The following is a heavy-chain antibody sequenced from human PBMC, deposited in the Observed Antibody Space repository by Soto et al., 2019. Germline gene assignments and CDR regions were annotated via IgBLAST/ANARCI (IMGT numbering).Heavy chain of an antibody. CDR2: IKQDGSEK. V-gene: IGHV3-7*01. J-gene: IGHJ3*02. CDR3: ARDLGPLGAFDI. CDR1: GFTFSSYW. Sequence: GGSLRLSCAAPGFTFSSYWMSWVRQAPGKGLEWVANIKQDGSEKYYVDSVKGRFTISRDNAKNSLYLQMNSLRAEDTAVYYCARDLGPLGAFDIWGQGTMVTVSS.